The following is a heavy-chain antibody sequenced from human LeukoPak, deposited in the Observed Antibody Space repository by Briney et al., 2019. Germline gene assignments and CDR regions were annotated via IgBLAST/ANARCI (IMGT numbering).Heavy chain of an antibody. Sequence: SETLSLTCTVSGGSISSGGYYWSWIRQHPGTGLEWIGYIYYSGSTYYNPSLKSRVTISVDTSKNQFSLKLSSVTAADTAVYYCARDSCSGGSCSIDYWGQGTLVTVSS. D-gene: IGHD2-15*01. V-gene: IGHV4-31*03. J-gene: IGHJ4*02. CDR2: IYYSGST. CDR1: GGSISSGGYY. CDR3: ARDSCSGGSCSIDY.